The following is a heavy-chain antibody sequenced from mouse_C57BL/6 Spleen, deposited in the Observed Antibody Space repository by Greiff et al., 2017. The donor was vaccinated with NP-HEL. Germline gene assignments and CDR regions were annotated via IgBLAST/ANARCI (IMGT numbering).Heavy chain of an antibody. Sequence: QVQLQQSGPELVKPGASVKISCKASGYAFSSSWMNRVKQRPGKGLEWIGRIYPGDGDTNYNGKFKGKATLTADKSSSTAYMQLSSLTSEDSAVYFCARELDYGYGNLAYWGQGTLVTVSA. D-gene: IGHD2-2*01. V-gene: IGHV1-82*01. CDR2: IYPGDGDT. CDR3: ARELDYGYGNLAY. J-gene: IGHJ3*01. CDR1: GYAFSSSW.